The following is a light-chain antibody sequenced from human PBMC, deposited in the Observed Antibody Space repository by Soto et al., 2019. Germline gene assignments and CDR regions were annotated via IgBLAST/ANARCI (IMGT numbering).Light chain of an antibody. Sequence: DIQMTQSPSSLSASVGDRVTITCRASENIARYLNWYQQRPGKAPELLISAASSLQSGVPSRFSGGGSGTDFTLTISSLQPEDFATYYCQQSYSNHRTFGQATKVEIK. CDR2: AAS. J-gene: IGKJ1*01. V-gene: IGKV1-39*01. CDR1: ENIARY. CDR3: QQSYSNHRT.